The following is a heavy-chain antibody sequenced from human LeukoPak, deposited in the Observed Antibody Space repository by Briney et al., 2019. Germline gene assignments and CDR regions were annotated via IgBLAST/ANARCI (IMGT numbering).Heavy chain of an antibody. Sequence: PSETLSLTCSVSGGSISSGSYYWSWIRQPAGKGLEWIGRIYTSGSTNYNPSLKSRVTMPFDASNNQFSLRLSSVTAADTAVYYCARVTTGDYYNCWGQGTLVTVSS. D-gene: IGHD3-22*01. J-gene: IGHJ4*02. V-gene: IGHV4-61*02. CDR1: GGSISSGSYY. CDR2: IYTSGST. CDR3: ARVTTGDYYNC.